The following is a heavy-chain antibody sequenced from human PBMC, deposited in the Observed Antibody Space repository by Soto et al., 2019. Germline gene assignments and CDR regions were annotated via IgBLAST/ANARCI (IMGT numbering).Heavy chain of an antibody. CDR3: ASRVYGSGWYLNY. CDR1: GGTFSNYA. J-gene: IGHJ4*02. CDR2: IIPISRTP. D-gene: IGHD6-19*01. V-gene: IGHV1-69*13. Sequence: GASVKVSCKASGGTFSNYAISWVRQAPGQGLEWMGGIIPISRTPNYAQNFQGRVTITADESTSTAYMELSSLRSEDTAVYYCASRVYGSGWYLNYWGQGTLVTVSS.